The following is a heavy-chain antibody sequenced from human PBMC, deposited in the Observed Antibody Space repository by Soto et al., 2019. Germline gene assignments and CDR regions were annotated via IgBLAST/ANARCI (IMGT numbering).Heavy chain of an antibody. V-gene: IGHV3-30-3*01. D-gene: IGHD2-2*03. CDR2: ISYDGSNK. J-gene: IGHJ4*02. Sequence: PGGSLRLSCAASGFTFSSYAMHWVRQAPGKGLEWVAVISYDGSNKYYADSVKGRITISRDNSRNTLHLQMNGLRPEDTGVCYCAKERGWIWAPYDNWGQGTLVTVSS. CDR1: GFTFSSYA. CDR3: AKERGWIWAPYDN.